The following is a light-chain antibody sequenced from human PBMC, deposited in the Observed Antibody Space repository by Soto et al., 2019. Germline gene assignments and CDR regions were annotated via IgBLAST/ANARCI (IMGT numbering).Light chain of an antibody. V-gene: IGKV1-17*01. J-gene: IGKJ1*01. CDR3: LQRDSNVWT. CDR2: AAS. Sequence: DIQMTQSASSLSASVGDRFTITCRSSLDIQNALGWNQQKPNRAPKRLIYAASSLQSGVPSIFSGSIAGTKFTLTISSLPPEDFATDYWLQRDSNVWTIGHVTKG. CDR1: LDIQNA.